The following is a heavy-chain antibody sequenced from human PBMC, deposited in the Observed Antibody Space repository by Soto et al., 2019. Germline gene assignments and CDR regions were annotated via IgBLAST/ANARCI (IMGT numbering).Heavy chain of an antibody. Sequence: QVQLQESGPGLVKPSETLSLICTVSGDSISNSYWRWIRQPPGTGLEWIGDIYYTGSTNYNPSLNSRVTISMDTSKKQFSLKMTSVTAEDPAVYYCAKYSGFVDSWGQGTLVTVSS. CDR3: AKYSGFVDS. CDR2: IYYTGST. J-gene: IGHJ4*02. V-gene: IGHV4-59*01. CDR1: GDSISNSY. D-gene: IGHD2-21*01.